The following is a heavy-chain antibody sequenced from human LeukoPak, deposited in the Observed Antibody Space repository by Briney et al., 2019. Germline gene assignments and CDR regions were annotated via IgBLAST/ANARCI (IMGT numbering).Heavy chain of an antibody. D-gene: IGHD1-1*01. V-gene: IGHV1-2*02. Sequence: GASVKVFCKASGYTFTGYSLHWVRQTPGQGLQWMGWINPNSGDTNYAQKFQGRVTMTRDTSITTAYMDLSRLRPDDTAVYYCARDYRKRVTGTGPGFDNWGQGTLVTVSS. CDR3: ARDYRKRVTGTGPGFDN. CDR2: INPNSGDT. J-gene: IGHJ3*02. CDR1: GYTFTGYS.